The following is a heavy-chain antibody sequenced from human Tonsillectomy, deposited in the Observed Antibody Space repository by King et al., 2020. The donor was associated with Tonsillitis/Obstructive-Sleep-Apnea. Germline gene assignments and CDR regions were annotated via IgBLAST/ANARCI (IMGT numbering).Heavy chain of an antibody. CDR1: GGSVNSGNHY. V-gene: IGHV4-61*01. CDR2: IYHNGST. J-gene: IGHJ4*02. CDR3: ARDPRLFGDSTFDY. Sequence: QLQESGPGLVKPSETLSLTCTVSGGSVNSGNHYWNWIRQPPGKGLDWIGYIYHNGSTNYNPSLKSRVTISIEPSKNQFSLRLSSLTAADTAVYYCARDPRLFGDSTFDYWGQGTLVTVSS. D-gene: IGHD4-17*01.